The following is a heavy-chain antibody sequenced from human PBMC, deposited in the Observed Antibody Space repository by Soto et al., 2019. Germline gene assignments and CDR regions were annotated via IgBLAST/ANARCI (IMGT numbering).Heavy chain of an antibody. V-gene: IGHV3-23*01. Sequence: GGSLRLSCTGSGFAFSSHPMSWVRQAPERGLEWVSGISDGGDLTYNADSVRGRFTISRDNSKNTLFLQMNSLRVEDTAVYYCARRAFGSSRSFDIWGQGTMVTVSS. J-gene: IGHJ3*02. CDR1: GFAFSSHP. D-gene: IGHD6-6*01. CDR2: ISDGGDLT. CDR3: ARRAFGSSRSFDI.